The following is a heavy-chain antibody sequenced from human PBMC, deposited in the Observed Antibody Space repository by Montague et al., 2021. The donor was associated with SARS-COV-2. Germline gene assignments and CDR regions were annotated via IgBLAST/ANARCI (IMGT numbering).Heavy chain of an antibody. J-gene: IGHJ4*02. CDR2: IYWDDDK. CDR1: GFSLTTRGVG. Sequence: PALVKPTQTLTLTCTFSGFSLTTRGVGVGWIRQPPGKALEWLALIYWDDDKRYSPSLKSRLTITKDTSKNQVVLTMTDMDPVDTATYFCAHRATLTTCSDSWGQGTLVTISP. D-gene: IGHD4-17*01. CDR3: AHRATLTTCSDS. V-gene: IGHV2-5*02.